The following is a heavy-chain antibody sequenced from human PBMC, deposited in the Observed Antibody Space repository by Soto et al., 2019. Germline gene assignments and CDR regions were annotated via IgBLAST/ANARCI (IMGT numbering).Heavy chain of an antibody. CDR2: IYYSGST. CDR1: GGSISSYY. V-gene: IGHV4-59*08. D-gene: IGHD2-2*01. CDR3: ARLSGGYQLHQMDYYYYMDV. Sequence: SETLSLTCTVSGGSISSYYWSWIRQPPGKGLEWIGYIYYSGSTNYNPSLKSRVTISVDTSKNQFSLKLSSVTAADTAVYYCARLSGGYQLHQMDYYYYMDVWGKGTTVTVSS. J-gene: IGHJ6*03.